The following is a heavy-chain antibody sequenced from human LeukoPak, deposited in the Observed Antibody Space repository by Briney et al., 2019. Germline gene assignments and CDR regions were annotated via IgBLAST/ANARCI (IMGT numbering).Heavy chain of an antibody. CDR1: GYTFTGYY. CDR2: INPNSGDT. CDR3: ARDGGWYQLLWWFDP. J-gene: IGHJ5*02. V-gene: IGHV1-2*06. Sequence: ASVKVSCKASGYTFTGYYMHWVRQAPGQGLEWMGRINPNSGDTNYGQKFQGRVTMTRDTSISTAYMELSRLRSDDTAVYYCARDGGWYQLLWWFDPWGQGTLVTVSS. D-gene: IGHD2-2*01.